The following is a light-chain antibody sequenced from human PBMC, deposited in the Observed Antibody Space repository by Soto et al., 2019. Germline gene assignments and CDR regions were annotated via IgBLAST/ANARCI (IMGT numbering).Light chain of an antibody. Sequence: QSVLTQPPCASVTPGQGVTISCSGGTSNIGSNYVYWYQQLPGTAPKLLIYRNTQRPSGVPDRFSGSKSGTSASLAISGLRSDDEADYFCAAWDDSLNGFDVFGTGTKVTVL. CDR1: TSNIGSNY. CDR2: RNT. CDR3: AAWDDSLNGFDV. J-gene: IGLJ1*01. V-gene: IGLV1-47*01.